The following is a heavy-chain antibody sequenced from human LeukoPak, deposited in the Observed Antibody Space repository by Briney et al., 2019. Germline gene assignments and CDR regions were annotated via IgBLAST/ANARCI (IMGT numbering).Heavy chain of an antibody. CDR3: AKSRDWFSNWFDP. CDR2: ISYDGSNK. V-gene: IGHV3-30*18. D-gene: IGHD3-9*01. J-gene: IGHJ5*02. CDR1: GFTFSSYG. Sequence: GGSLRLSCAASGFTFSSYGMHWVRQAPGKGLEWVAVISYDGSNKYYADSVKGRFTISRDNSKNTLYLQMNSLRAEDTAVYYCAKSRDWFSNWFDPWGQRTLVTVSS.